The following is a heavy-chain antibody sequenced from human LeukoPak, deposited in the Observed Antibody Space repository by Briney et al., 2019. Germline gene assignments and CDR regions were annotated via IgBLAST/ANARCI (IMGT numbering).Heavy chain of an antibody. CDR2: ISASGGRT. CDR3: AKDFIAVAGTYFDY. J-gene: IGHJ4*02. CDR1: GFSFSNYA. V-gene: IGHV3-23*01. Sequence: TGGSLRLSCEGSGFSFSNYAMSWVRQAPGKRPEWVSGISASGGRTHYADSVKGRFIISRDSSKNMVFLQMSSLRAEDTAVYYCAKDFIAVAGTYFDYWGQGTLVTVSS. D-gene: IGHD6-19*01.